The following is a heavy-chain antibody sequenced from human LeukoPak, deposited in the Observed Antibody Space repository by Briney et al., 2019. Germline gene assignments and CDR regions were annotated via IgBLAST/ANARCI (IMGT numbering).Heavy chain of an antibody. V-gene: IGHV4-34*01. CDR3: ARSGSSLGYNWFDP. D-gene: IGHD6-13*01. Sequence: SETLSLTCAVYGGSFSGYYWSWIRQPPGKGLEWIGEINHSGSTNYNPSLKSRVTISVDTSKNQFSLKLSSVTAADTAVYYCARSGSSLGYNWFDPWGQGTLVPVSS. CDR1: GGSFSGYY. CDR2: INHSGST. J-gene: IGHJ5*02.